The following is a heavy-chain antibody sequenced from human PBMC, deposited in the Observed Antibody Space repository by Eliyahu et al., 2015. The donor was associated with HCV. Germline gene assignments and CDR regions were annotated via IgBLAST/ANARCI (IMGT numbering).Heavy chain of an antibody. V-gene: IGHV3-74*01. D-gene: IGHD6-13*01. Sequence: EVQLVESGGGLVQPGGSLRLSCAASGFTFSSYWMHWVRQAPGKGLVWVSRINSDGSSTSYADSVKGRFTISRDNAKNTLYLQMNSLRAEDTAVYYCARGGYSSSWRNYYYYYGMDVWGQGTTVTVSS. J-gene: IGHJ6*02. CDR1: GFTFSSYW. CDR3: ARGGYSSSWRNYYYYYGMDV. CDR2: INSDGSST.